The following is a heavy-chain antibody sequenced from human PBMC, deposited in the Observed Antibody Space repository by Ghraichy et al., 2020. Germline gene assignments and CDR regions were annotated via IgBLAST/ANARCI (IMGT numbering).Heavy chain of an antibody. CDR1: GFAFDDYA. Sequence: LSLTCTASGFAFDDYAMHWVRQAPGKGLEWVYLVSGDNTNTFDAASVRGRFAISTDNRKRSLYLQMNSLRTEDTALYYCGRDPSPDGLNGFLDFWGQGTMVTVSS. D-gene: IGHD2/OR15-2a*01. CDR2: VSGDNTNT. CDR3: GRDPSPDGLNGFLDF. J-gene: IGHJ4*02. V-gene: IGHV3-43*02.